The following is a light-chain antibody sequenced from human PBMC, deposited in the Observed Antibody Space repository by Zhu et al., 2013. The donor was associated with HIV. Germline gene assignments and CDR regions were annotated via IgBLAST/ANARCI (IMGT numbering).Light chain of an antibody. V-gene: IGKV3-20*01. Sequence: ESVLTQSPATLSLSPGERATLSCRASQSVSSSYLAWYQHKPGQAPRLLIYGASSRATGIPDRFSGSGSGTDFTLTISRLESEDFAVYYCQQYGSLPWTFGQGTKVEIK. CDR2: GAS. J-gene: IGKJ1*01. CDR1: QSVSSSY. CDR3: QQYGSLPWT.